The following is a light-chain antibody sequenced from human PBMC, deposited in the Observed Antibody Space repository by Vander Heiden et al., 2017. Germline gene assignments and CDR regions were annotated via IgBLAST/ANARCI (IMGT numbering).Light chain of an antibody. J-gene: IGKJ1*01. CDR2: GAS. CDR3: QQYNNWPPT. V-gene: IGKV3-15*01. CDR1: QSVSSN. Sequence: EMGLRQSPATLSVSPGERATLSCRASQSVSSNLAWYQQKPGQAPRLLIYGASTRATGIPARFSGSGSGTEFTLTISSLQSEDFAVYYCQQYNNWPPTFGQGTKVEIK.